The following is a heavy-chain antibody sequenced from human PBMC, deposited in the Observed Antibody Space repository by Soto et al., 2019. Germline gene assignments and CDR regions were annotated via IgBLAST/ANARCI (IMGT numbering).Heavy chain of an antibody. CDR1: GASISSGTYP. J-gene: IGHJ5*02. CDR3: AXDQRGYYGSGSFSWFGP. Sequence: PSENLSLTCSVSGASISSGTYPWSWIRQPPGKGLEWIGYIFHTGSTYYNPSLKSRVTISIDKSKNQFSLNLSSVTAADTAVYYCAXDQRGYYGSGSFSWFGPWGQGTLVTVSS. D-gene: IGHD3-10*01. CDR2: IFHTGST. V-gene: IGHV4-30-2*01.